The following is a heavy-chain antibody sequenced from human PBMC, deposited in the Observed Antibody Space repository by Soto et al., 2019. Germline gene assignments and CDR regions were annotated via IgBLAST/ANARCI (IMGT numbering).Heavy chain of an antibody. Sequence: LALTCTVSGGSISPYYWSWIRQPPGKGLEWIGYIYYSGTTNYNPSLKSRVTISVDTSKNQFSLKLSSVTAADTAVYYCARASGSYYFDYWGQGTLVTVSS. CDR1: GGSISPYY. J-gene: IGHJ4*02. CDR3: ARASGSYYFDY. CDR2: IYYSGTT. V-gene: IGHV4-59*01. D-gene: IGHD1-26*01.